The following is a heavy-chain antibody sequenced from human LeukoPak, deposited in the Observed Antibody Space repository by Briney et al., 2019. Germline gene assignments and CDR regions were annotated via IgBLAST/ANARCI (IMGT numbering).Heavy chain of an antibody. J-gene: IGHJ6*03. D-gene: IGHD1-26*01. CDR2: ISGSGGST. V-gene: IGHV3-23*01. CDR1: GFTFNSYA. Sequence: GGSLRLSCAASGFTFNSYAMSWVRQAPGKGLEWVSAISGSGGSTYYADSVKGRFTISRDNSKNTLYLQMNSLRAEDTAVYYCATPPPSGSYPYYYYYMDVWGKGTTVTVSS. CDR3: ATPPPSGSYPYYYYYMDV.